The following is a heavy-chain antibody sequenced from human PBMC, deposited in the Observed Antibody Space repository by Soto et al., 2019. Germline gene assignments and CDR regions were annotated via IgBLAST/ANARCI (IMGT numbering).Heavy chain of an antibody. D-gene: IGHD2-15*01. V-gene: IGHV4-31*03. CDR2: IYYSGST. J-gene: IGHJ6*02. Sequence: PSETLSLTCTVSGGSISSGGYYWSWIRQHPGKGLEWIGYIYYSGSTYYNPSLKSRVTISVDTSKNQFSLKLSSVTAADTAVYYCARDRYCSGGSCYSFEGAALFGIDVLVQGTTVT. CDR1: GGSISSGGYY. CDR3: ARDRYCSGGSCYSFEGAALFGIDV.